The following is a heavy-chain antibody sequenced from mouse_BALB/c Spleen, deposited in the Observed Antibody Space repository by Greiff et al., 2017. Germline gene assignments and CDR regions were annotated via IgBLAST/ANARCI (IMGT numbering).Heavy chain of an antibody. CDR2: ISSGGST. D-gene: IGHD2-4*01. J-gene: IGHJ2*01. CDR3: ARDYDYDVRVLDY. V-gene: IGHV5-6-5*01. Sequence: EVQLVESGGGLVKPGGSLKLSCAASGFTFSSYAMSWVRQTPEKRLEWVASISSGGSTYYPDSVKGRFTISRDNARNILYLQMSSLRSEDTAMYYCARDYDYDVRVLDYWGQGTTLTVSS. CDR1: GFTFSSYA.